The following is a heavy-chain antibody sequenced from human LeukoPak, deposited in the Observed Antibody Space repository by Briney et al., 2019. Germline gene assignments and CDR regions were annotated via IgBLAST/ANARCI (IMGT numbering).Heavy chain of an antibody. Sequence: SETLSLTCTVSGGSISSYNYYWGWIRQPAGKGLEWIGRISTSGTTNYNPSLKSRVTISVDTSKNQFSLKLSSVTAADTAVYYCAREVYGGNSMGDYYYYMDVWGKGTTVTISS. CDR3: AREVYGGNSMGDYYYYMDV. CDR1: GGSISSYNYY. CDR2: ISTSGTT. D-gene: IGHD4-23*01. J-gene: IGHJ6*03. V-gene: IGHV4-61*02.